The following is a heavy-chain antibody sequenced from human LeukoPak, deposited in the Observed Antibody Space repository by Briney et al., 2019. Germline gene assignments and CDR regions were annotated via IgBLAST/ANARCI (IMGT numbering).Heavy chain of an antibody. Sequence: PSETLSLTCTVSGGSISSYYWSWIRQPPGKGLEWIGYIYYSGSTNYNPSLKSRVTISVDTSKNQFSLKLSSVTAADTAVYYCARAYYYDSSGYSTPDYWGQGTLVTVSS. CDR2: IYYSGST. D-gene: IGHD3-22*01. CDR3: ARAYYYDSSGYSTPDY. CDR1: GGSISSYY. J-gene: IGHJ4*02. V-gene: IGHV4-59*01.